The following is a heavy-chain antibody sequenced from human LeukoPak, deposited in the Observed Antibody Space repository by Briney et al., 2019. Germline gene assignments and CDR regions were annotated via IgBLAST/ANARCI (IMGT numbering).Heavy chain of an antibody. CDR2: IKKDGSEE. Sequence: GGSLRLSCTASGFSFSTSWMSWVRQTPGKGLEWVANIKKDGSEEYYVDSVKTRFTISRDNAKNSLYLQLNSLIVEDTAVYYCARLSTSVAGGDHWGQGTLVTVSS. J-gene: IGHJ4*02. D-gene: IGHD6-19*01. V-gene: IGHV3-7*01. CDR3: ARLSTSVAGGDH. CDR1: GFSFSTSW.